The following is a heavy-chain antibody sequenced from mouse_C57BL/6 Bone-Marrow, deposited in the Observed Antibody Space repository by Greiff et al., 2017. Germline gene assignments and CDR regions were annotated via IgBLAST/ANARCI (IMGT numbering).Heavy chain of an antibody. V-gene: IGHV5-9-1*02. Sequence: EVMLVESGEGLVKPGGSLKLSCAATGFTFSSYAMSWVRQTPEKRLEWVAYISSGGDYIYYADTVKGRFTFSRDNARNTPYLQMSSLKSEDAAMDYYTRDPPPLYLYAMDYWGQGTSVTVSS. D-gene: IGHD2-12*01. CDR2: ISSGGDYI. CDR3: TRDPPPLYLYAMDY. J-gene: IGHJ4*01. CDR1: GFTFSSYA.